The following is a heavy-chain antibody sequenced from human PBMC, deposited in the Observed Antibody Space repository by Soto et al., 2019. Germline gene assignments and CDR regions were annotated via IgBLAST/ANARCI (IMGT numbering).Heavy chain of an antibody. V-gene: IGHV3-23*01. J-gene: IGHJ4*02. CDR2: LNGGGDVT. CDR1: GFTFSRYA. D-gene: IGHD1-26*01. Sequence: EVQLLESGGTLVQPGTSLRLSCAASGFTFSRYAMNWVRQAPGKGLEWVSALNGGGDVTYYADSVKGRFTISRDNSKDTLYLQMNSLRVEDTAVYYCGKGLGSSRLSGPPDYWGQGTLVTVAS. CDR3: GKGLGSSRLSGPPDY.